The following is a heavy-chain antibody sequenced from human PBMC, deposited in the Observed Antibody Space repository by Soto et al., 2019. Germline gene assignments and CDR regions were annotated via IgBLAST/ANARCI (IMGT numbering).Heavy chain of an antibody. V-gene: IGHV6-1*01. CDR3: AREAPQSSAYYPYCFAY. Sequence: PSQTLSLTCAISGDSVSSNSAAWNWIRQSPSRGLEWLGRTYYRSKWYNDYAVSVKSRITINPDTSKNQFSLQLNSVTPEDTAVYYCAREAPQSSAYYPYCFAYWGHGTLVTVSS. CDR1: GDSVSSNSAA. J-gene: IGHJ4*01. CDR2: TYYRSKWYN. D-gene: IGHD3-22*01.